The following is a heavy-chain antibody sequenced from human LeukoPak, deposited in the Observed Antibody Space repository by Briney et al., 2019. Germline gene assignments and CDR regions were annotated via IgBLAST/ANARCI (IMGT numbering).Heavy chain of an antibody. CDR1: GGSISSYY. V-gene: IGHV4-4*07. CDR2: IYTSGST. J-gene: IGHJ6*02. Sequence: SETLSLTCTVSGGSISSYYWSWIRQPAGKGLEWIGRIYTSGSTNYNPSLKSRVAMSVDTSKNQFSLKLSSVTAADTAVYYCARDYEGTSSPVWHYYYYGMDVWGQGTTVTVSS. CDR3: ARDYEGTSSPVWHYYYYGMDV. D-gene: IGHD2-2*01.